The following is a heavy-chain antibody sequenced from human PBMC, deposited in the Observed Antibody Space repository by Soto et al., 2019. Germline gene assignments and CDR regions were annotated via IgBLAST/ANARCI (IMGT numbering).Heavy chain of an antibody. D-gene: IGHD3-22*01. CDR2: ISGSGGST. J-gene: IGHJ4*02. V-gene: IGHV3-23*01. CDR3: AKDRGYYDSSGPSDYFDY. Sequence: RLSCAASGFTFSSYAMSWVRQAPGKGLEWVSAISGSGGSTYYADSVKGRFTISRDNSKNTLYLQMNSLRAEDTAVYYCAKDRGYYDSSGPSDYFDYWGQGTLVTVSS. CDR1: GFTFSSYA.